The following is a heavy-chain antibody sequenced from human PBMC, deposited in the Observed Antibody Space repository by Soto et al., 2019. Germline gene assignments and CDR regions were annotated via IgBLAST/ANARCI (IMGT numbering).Heavy chain of an antibody. V-gene: IGHV3-23*01. Sequence: GGSLRLSCAASGFSVNTYAMSWVRQAPGKGLEWVSTTGISGRTTYYADSVKGRFTVSRDDSKNTLDLQMSSLRAEDTAVYYCATVHNTSRSFDYWGQGTLVPVSS. D-gene: IGHD1-20*01. CDR1: GFSVNTYA. J-gene: IGHJ4*02. CDR3: ATVHNTSRSFDY. CDR2: TGISGRTT.